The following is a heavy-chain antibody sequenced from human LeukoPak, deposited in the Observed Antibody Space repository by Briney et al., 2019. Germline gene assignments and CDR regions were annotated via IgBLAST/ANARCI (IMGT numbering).Heavy chain of an antibody. CDR2: VHPDTGYA. D-gene: IGHD1-14*01. J-gene: IGHJ5*02. CDR3: ARGPRNDP. CDR1: GYPFTTYE. Sequence: ASVKVSCKTSGYPFTTYEINWARQAAGQGLEWMGWVHPDTGYADYAQKLQGRVTMTSDTSIGTAYMELSSLRSDDTAVYFCARGPRNDPWGQGTLVTVSS. V-gene: IGHV1-8*01.